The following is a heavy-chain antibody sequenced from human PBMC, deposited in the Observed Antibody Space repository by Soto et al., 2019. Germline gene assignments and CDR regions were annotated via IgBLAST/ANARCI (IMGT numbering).Heavy chain of an antibody. CDR3: ARGDSTDCSNGVCSFFYNHDMDV. CDR1: GYSFTDYH. J-gene: IGHJ6*02. V-gene: IGHV1-2*04. CDR2: INPKSGGT. D-gene: IGHD2-8*01. Sequence: ASVKVSCKASGYSFTDYHIHWVRQAPGQGLEWLGRINPKSGGTSTAQKFQGWVTMTTDTSISTASMELTRLTSDDTAIYYCARGDSTDCSNGVCSFFYNHDMDVWGQGTTGTSP.